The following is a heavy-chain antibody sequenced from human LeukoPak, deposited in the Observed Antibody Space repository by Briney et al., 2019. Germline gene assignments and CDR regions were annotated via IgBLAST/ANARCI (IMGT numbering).Heavy chain of an antibody. CDR3: ARDRYCSSASCYGGDY. V-gene: IGHV3-74*01. Sequence: PGGSLRLSCVASGFTFSSYWMHWVRQAPGKGLVWVSRIGTEGISRSYADSVKGRFTISRDKATNTLYLQMDSLRAEDTAVYYCARDRYCSSASCYGGDYWGQGTLVTVSS. J-gene: IGHJ4*02. D-gene: IGHD2-2*01. CDR2: IGTEGISR. CDR1: GFTFSSYW.